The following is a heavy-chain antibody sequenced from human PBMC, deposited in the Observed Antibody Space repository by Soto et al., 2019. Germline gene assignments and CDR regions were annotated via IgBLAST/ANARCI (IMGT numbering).Heavy chain of an antibody. CDR2: IYHSGST. J-gene: IGHJ5*02. D-gene: IGHD3-10*01. CDR3: ARRWMVRGVMNWFDP. CDR1: GASISSSNW. Sequence: SEALSLTCAVSGASISSSNWWSWVRQPPGKGLEWIGEIYHSGSTNYNPSLKSRVTISVDKSKNQFSLKLSSVTAADTAVYYCARRWMVRGVMNWFDPWGQGTLVT. V-gene: IGHV4-4*02.